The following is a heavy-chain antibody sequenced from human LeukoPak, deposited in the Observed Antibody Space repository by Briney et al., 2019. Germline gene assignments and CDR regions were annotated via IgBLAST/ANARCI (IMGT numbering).Heavy chain of an antibody. D-gene: IGHD6-13*01. V-gene: IGHV3-23*01. Sequence: PGGSLRLSCAASGFTFRNYAMSWVRQAPGRGLEWVSVISGSGGTTYYADSVKGRFTLSRGNSKSTLYLQMDSLRAEDTALYYCAKAPTDLAGAGPSSYYYYMDVWGQGTTVTVSS. CDR3: AKAPTDLAGAGPSSYYYYMDV. CDR2: ISGSGGTT. J-gene: IGHJ6*03. CDR1: GFTFRNYA.